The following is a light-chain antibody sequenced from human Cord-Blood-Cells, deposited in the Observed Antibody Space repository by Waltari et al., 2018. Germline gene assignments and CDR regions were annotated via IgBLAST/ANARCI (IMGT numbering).Light chain of an antibody. CDR3: QQYDNLPIT. CDR2: DAS. J-gene: IGKJ5*01. Sequence: DIQMTQSPSSLSASVGDRVTITCQASQDSSNYLNWYQQKPGKAPKLLIYDASNLETGVPSRFSGSGSGTDFTFTISILQPEDIATYYCQQYDNLPITFGQGTRLEIK. CDR1: QDSSNY. V-gene: IGKV1-33*01.